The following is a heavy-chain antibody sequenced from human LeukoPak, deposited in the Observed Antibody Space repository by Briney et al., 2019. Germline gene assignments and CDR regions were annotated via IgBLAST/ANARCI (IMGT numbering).Heavy chain of an antibody. CDR2: ISAYNGNT. CDR1: GYTFTSYG. CDR3: ARGWGNYERSPFDY. V-gene: IGHV1-18*01. J-gene: IGHJ4*02. D-gene: IGHD1-7*01. Sequence: ASVKVSCKASGYTFTSYGISWVRQAPGQGLEWMGWISAYNGNTNYAQKLQGRVTMTTDTSTSTAYMGLRSLRSDDTAVYYCARGWGNYERSPFDYWGQGTLVTVSS.